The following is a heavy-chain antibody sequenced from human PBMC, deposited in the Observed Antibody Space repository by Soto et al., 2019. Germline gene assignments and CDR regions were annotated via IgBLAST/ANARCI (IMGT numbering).Heavy chain of an antibody. Sequence: QVQLLESGGGVVQPGRSLRSSCAASGFTFSSYAMHWVRQAPGKGLEWVAVISYDGSNKYYADSVKGRFTISRDNSKNTLYLQMNSLRAEDTAVYYCASSYCSGGSCYSPFWYYGMDVWGQGTTVTVSS. CDR1: GFTFSSYA. CDR3: ASSYCSGGSCYSPFWYYGMDV. V-gene: IGHV3-30-3*01. CDR2: ISYDGSNK. J-gene: IGHJ6*02. D-gene: IGHD2-15*01.